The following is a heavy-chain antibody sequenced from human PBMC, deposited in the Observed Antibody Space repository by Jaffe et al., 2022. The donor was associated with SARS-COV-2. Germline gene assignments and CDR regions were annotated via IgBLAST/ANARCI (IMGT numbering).Heavy chain of an antibody. CDR1: GGSINNYY. J-gene: IGHJ2*01. V-gene: IGHV4-59*01. CDR2: IHSSGST. D-gene: IGHD1-26*01. Sequence: QVQLQESGPGMVKPSETLSLTCSVSGGSINNYYWSWIRQPPGKGLEWIGYIHSSGSTKYNSSLKSRVRISVDTSKNQFSLRLSSVTDADTAVYYCVKDRLGDADFDFWGRGALVTVSS. CDR3: VKDRLGDADFDF.